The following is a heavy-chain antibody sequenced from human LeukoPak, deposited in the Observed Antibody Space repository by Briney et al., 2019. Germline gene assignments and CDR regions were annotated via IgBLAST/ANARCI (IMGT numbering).Heavy chain of an antibody. J-gene: IGHJ4*02. Sequence: ASVTVSCKASGGTFSSYAISWVRQAPGQGLDWMGRIIPIFGTANYAQKFQGRVTITTDESTSTAYMELSSLRSEDTAVYYCARSDSSGRYYFDYWGQGTLVTVSS. V-gene: IGHV1-69*05. CDR2: IIPIFGTA. CDR1: GGTFSSYA. D-gene: IGHD3-22*01. CDR3: ARSDSSGRYYFDY.